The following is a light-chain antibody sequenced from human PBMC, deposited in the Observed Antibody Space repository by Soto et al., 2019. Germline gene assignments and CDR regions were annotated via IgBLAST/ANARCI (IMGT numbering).Light chain of an antibody. CDR3: QQYGTSPFT. Sequence: EIVLTQSPGTLSLSPGERATLSCRASEPVPSSSLAWYQQHPGQAPRLLIHTASSRATGIPDRFSGIGYGTDFTLTISGLEPEDFAVYHCQQYGTSPFTFGQGTRLEIK. J-gene: IGKJ5*01. CDR1: EPVPSSS. V-gene: IGKV3-20*01. CDR2: TAS.